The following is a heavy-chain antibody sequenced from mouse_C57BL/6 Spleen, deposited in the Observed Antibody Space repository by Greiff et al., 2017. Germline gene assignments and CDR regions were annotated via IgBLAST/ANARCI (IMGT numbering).Heavy chain of an antibody. J-gene: IGHJ4*01. V-gene: IGHV2-2*01. Sequence: VQLKESGPGLVQPSQSLSISCTVSGFSLTSYGIHWVRQSPGKGLEWLGGIWSGGSTNDNAAFISRLSISKDYSKSQVFFKMNSLQADDTAIYYCARNLDWDGVMDYWGQGTSVTVSS. CDR1: GFSLTSYG. CDR2: IWSGGST. CDR3: ARNLDWDGVMDY. D-gene: IGHD4-1*01.